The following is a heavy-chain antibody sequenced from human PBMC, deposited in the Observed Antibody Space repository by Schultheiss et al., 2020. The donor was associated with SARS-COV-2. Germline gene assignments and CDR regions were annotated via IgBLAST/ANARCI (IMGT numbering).Heavy chain of an antibody. CDR1: GFTFSNYW. CDR2: INGDGTTT. V-gene: IGHV3-74*01. CDR3: AIDTLGDCGGGRCSY. D-gene: IGHD2-15*01. J-gene: IGHJ4*01. Sequence: GGSLRLSCAASGFTFSNYWMHWVRQAPGKGLMWVSRINGDGTTTNYAGSVKGRFTISRDNARNTVSLQMDSLRDEDTAVYYCAIDTLGDCGGGRCSYWGPGTLVTVSS.